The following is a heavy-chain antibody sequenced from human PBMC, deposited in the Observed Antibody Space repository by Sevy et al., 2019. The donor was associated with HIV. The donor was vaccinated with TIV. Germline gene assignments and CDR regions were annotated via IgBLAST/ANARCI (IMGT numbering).Heavy chain of an antibody. CDR3: ARGWSMTRGGYYGMDV. Sequence: SETLSLTCAVYGGSFSGYYWSWIRQPPGKGLEWIGEINHSGNTNYNPSLKSRVTISVDTSKNQFSLKLSSVTAADTAVYYCARGWSMTRGGYYGMDVWGQGTTVTVSS. CDR1: GGSFSGYY. D-gene: IGHD2-15*01. V-gene: IGHV4-34*01. J-gene: IGHJ6*02. CDR2: INHSGNT.